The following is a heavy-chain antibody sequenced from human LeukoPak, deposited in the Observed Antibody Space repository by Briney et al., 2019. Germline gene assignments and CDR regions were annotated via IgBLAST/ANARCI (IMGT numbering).Heavy chain of an antibody. V-gene: IGHV1-2*02. D-gene: IGHD1-26*01. CDR1: GYTFTGYY. Sequence: ASVKVSCKASGYTFTGYYIHWVRQAPGQGLEWMGWINSNSGDTEYAQTFQGRVTMTRHTSISTFYMDLVGLTSDDTAVYYCASGRRVGYGLDVWGQVTTVTVSS. J-gene: IGHJ6*02. CDR3: ASGRRVGYGLDV. CDR2: INSNSGDT.